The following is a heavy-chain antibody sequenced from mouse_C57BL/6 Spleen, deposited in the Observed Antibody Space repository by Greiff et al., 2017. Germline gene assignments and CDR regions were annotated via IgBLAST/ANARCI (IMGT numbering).Heavy chain of an antibody. J-gene: IGHJ2*01. V-gene: IGHV1-50*01. CDR3: ARRGDY. Sequence: QVQLQQPGAELVKPGASVKLSCKASGYTFTSYWMQWVKQRPGQGLEWIGEIDPSDSYTNYNQKCKGKATLTVDTSSSTAYMQLSSLTSEDSAVYYCARRGDYWGQGTTLTVSS. CDR1: GYTFTSYW. CDR2: IDPSDSYT.